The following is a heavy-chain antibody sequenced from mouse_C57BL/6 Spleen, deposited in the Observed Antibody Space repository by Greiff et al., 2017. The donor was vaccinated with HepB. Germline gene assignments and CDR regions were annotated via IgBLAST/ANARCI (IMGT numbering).Heavy chain of an antibody. CDR1: GYTFTSYW. V-gene: IGHV1-64*01. CDR2: IHPNSGST. D-gene: IGHD3-2*02. CDR3: ARYWGTAQAY. J-gene: IGHJ3*01. Sequence: QVQLQQSGAELVKPGASVKLSCKASGYTFTSYWMHWVKQRPGQGLEWIGMIHPNSGSTNYNEKFKSKATLTVDKSSSTAYMQLSSLTSEDSAVYYCARYWGTAQAYWGQGTLVTVSA.